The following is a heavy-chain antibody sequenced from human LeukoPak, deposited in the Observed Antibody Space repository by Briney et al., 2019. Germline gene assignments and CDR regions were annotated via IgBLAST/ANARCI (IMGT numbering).Heavy chain of an antibody. CDR1: GFTFSSYE. CDR3: ARDRNYYYYGMDV. CDR2: ISSSGSTI. D-gene: IGHD1-14*01. Sequence: GGSLRLSCAASGFTFSSYEMNWVRQAPGTGLEWVSYISSSGSTIYYADSVKGRFTISRDNAKNSLYLQMNSLRAEDTAVYYCARDRNYYYYGMDVWGKGTTVTVSS. J-gene: IGHJ6*04. V-gene: IGHV3-48*03.